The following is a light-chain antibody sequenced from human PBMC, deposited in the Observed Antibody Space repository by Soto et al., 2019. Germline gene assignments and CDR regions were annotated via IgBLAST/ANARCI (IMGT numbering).Light chain of an antibody. CDR3: QQYYGSTWT. CDR2: WAS. J-gene: IGKJ1*01. V-gene: IGKV4-1*01. Sequence: DIVMTQSPDSLAVSLGERATINCKSSQSVLYSSNNKNYLAWYQQKLGQPPKLLIYWASTRQSGVPDRFSGSGSGTDFTLTISSLQAEDVAVYYCQQYYGSTWTFGQGTKVEIK. CDR1: QSVLYSSNNKNY.